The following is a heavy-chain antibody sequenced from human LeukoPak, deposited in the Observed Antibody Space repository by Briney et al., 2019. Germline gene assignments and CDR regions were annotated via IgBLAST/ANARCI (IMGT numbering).Heavy chain of an antibody. V-gene: IGHV4-4*09. J-gene: IGHJ6*02. CDR2: VHTSGGS. CDR1: GASISHYY. Sequence: SETLSLTRTVSGASISHYYWSWIRQTPERGLEWMGHVHTSGGSTYYPSLKTRLTMSIDTSRSQLSLKLTSVTAADTAVYYCARLPYQPLRYLWTNTYYYYYGMDVWGQGTTVTVSS. CDR3: ARLPYQPLRYLWTNTYYYYYGMDV. D-gene: IGHD3/OR15-3a*01.